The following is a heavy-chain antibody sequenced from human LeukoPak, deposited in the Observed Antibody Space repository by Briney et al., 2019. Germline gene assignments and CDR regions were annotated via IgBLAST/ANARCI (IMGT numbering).Heavy chain of an antibody. Sequence: ASVKVSCTASGYTFTSYAMHWVRQAPGQRLEWMGWINAGNGNTKYSQKFQGRVTITRDTSASTAYMELSSLRSEDTAVYYCATGRYDFWSGYYKYNWFDPWGQGTLVTVSS. CDR3: ATGRYDFWSGYYKYNWFDP. V-gene: IGHV1-3*01. CDR2: INAGNGNT. D-gene: IGHD3-3*01. CDR1: GYTFTSYA. J-gene: IGHJ5*02.